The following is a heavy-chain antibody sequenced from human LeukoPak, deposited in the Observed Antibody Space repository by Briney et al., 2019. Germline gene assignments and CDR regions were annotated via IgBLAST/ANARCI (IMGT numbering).Heavy chain of an antibody. CDR1: GFTFDNYA. J-gene: IGHJ3*02. CDR2: IRGGGGVT. D-gene: IGHD3-10*01. V-gene: IGHV3-23*01. Sequence: PGGSLRLSCAASGFTFDNYAMNWVRQAPGKGLEWVSYIRGGGGVTRYSDSVKDRFAISRDNSKNTLYLQMNSLRAEDTAIYYCAKCSASYYNDAFDIWGRGTMVTLSS. CDR3: AKCSASYYNDAFDI.